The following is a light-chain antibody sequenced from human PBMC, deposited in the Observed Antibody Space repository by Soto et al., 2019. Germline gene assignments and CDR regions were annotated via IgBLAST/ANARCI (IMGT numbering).Light chain of an antibody. CDR2: DVS. Sequence: QSALTQPASVSGSPGQSITISCTGTSSDVGGYNYVSWYQQHPGKAPKLMIYDVSNRPSGGSNRFSGSKSGNTASLTISGLQAEDEADYYCSSYTSSSTPRYVFGTGTKLTVL. CDR1: SSDVGGYNY. CDR3: SSYTSSSTPRYV. J-gene: IGLJ1*01. V-gene: IGLV2-14*01.